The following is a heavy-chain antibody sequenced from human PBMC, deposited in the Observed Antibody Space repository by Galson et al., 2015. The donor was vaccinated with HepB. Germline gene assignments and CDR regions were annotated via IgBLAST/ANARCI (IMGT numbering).Heavy chain of an antibody. CDR1: GYTFTNYA. CDR3: AREWYNSGFQHFDY. J-gene: IGHJ4*02. Sequence: SVKVSCKASGYTFTNYAMHWVRQAPGQSLEWMGYISVASGNTKFPQKFQGRVTITRDTSASTMYLELSSQRSEDTAIYYCAREWYNSGFQHFDYWGQGTLVTVSS. CDR2: ISVASGNT. D-gene: IGHD6-19*01. V-gene: IGHV1-3*01.